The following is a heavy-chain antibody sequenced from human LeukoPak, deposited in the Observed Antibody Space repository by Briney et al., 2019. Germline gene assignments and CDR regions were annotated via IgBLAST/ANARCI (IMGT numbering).Heavy chain of an antibody. D-gene: IGHD6-25*01. CDR3: AKVKWSSSGALDY. J-gene: IGHJ4*02. CDR2: ISGSGGST. CDR1: GFTFSSYA. Sequence: GGSLRLSCTASGFTFSSYAMSWVRQAPGKGLEWVSAISGSGGSTYYADSVKGRFSISRDDSKNTLYLQMNSLRVEDTAIYYCAKVKWSSSGALDYWGQGTLVSVSS. V-gene: IGHV3-23*01.